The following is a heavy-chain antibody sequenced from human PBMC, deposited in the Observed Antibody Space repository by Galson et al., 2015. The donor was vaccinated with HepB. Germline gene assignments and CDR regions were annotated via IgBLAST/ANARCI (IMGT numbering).Heavy chain of an antibody. J-gene: IGHJ6*02. CDR1: GFTFSSYR. CDR3: AREPTTRISPYYYYYGMDV. Sequence: SLRLSCAASGFTFSSYRMSWVRQAPGKGLEWVANIKQDGSEKYYVDSVKGRFTISRDNAKNSLYLQMNSLRAEDTAVYYCAREPTTRISPYYYYYGMDVWGQGTLVTVSS. V-gene: IGHV3-7*03. CDR2: IKQDGSEK. D-gene: IGHD1-1*01.